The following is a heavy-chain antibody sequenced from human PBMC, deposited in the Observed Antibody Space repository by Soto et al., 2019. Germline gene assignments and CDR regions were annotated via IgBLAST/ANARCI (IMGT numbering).Heavy chain of an antibody. CDR2: IYYSGST. Sequence: SETLSLTCTVSGGSISSSSYYWGWIRQPPGKGLEWIGSIYYSGSTYYNPSLKSRVTISVDTSKNQFSLKLSSVTAADTAVYYCASTLVEGFDYWGQGTLVTVSS. J-gene: IGHJ4*02. CDR3: ASTLVEGFDY. V-gene: IGHV4-39*01. D-gene: IGHD2-8*02. CDR1: GGSISSSSYY.